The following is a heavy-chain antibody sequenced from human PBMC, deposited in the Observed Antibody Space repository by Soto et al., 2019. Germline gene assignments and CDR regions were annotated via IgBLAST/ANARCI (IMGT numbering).Heavy chain of an antibody. Sequence: KPSETLSLTCTVSGGSISSGGYYWSWIRQHPGKGLEWIGYIYYSGSTYYNPSLKSRVTISVDTSKNQFSLKLNSVTAADTAVYYCARYRTYSSSWPRYYFDYWGQGTLVTVSS. V-gene: IGHV4-31*03. CDR2: IYYSGST. CDR1: GGSISSGGYY. D-gene: IGHD6-13*01. J-gene: IGHJ4*02. CDR3: ARYRTYSSSWPRYYFDY.